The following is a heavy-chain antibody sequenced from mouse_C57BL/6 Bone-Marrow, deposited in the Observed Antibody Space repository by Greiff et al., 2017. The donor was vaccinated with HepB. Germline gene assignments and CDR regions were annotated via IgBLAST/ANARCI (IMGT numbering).Heavy chain of an antibody. CDR3: AINDGSSYGWYFDV. V-gene: IGHV1-64*01. CDR2: IHPNSGST. J-gene: IGHJ1*03. D-gene: IGHD1-1*01. CDR1: GYTFTSYW. Sequence: QVQLQQPGAELVKPGASVKLSCKASGYTFTSYWMHWVKQRPGQGLEWIGMIHPNSGSTNYNEKFKSKATLTVDKSSSTAYMQLSSLTSEDSAVYYCAINDGSSYGWYFDVWGTGTTVTVSS.